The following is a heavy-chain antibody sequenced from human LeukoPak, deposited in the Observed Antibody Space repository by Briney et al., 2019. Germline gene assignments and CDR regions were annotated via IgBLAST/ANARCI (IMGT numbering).Heavy chain of an antibody. D-gene: IGHD6-13*01. Sequence: SETLSLTCTVSGYSISSGYYWGWIRQPPGKGLEWIGSIYHSGSTYYNPSLKSRVTISVDTSKNQFSLKLSSVTAADTAVYYCATPLLAAAGNFAYWGQGTLVTVSS. CDR3: ATPLLAAAGNFAY. CDR2: IYHSGST. V-gene: IGHV4-38-2*02. J-gene: IGHJ4*02. CDR1: GYSISSGYY.